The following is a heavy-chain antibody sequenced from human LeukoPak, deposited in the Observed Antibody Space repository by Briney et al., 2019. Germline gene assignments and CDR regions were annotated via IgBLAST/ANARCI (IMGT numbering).Heavy chain of an antibody. J-gene: IGHJ4*02. D-gene: IGHD3-22*01. CDR3: VRESGSYYFDY. V-gene: IGHV3-9*03. CDR2: ITGNGDTI. CDR1: GFSFDDYA. Sequence: GGSLRLSCAASGFSFDDYAMHWVRQAPGKGLEWVSGITGNGDTIAYADSVKGRFTVSRDNAKSSLYLQMSSLRAEDMALYYCVRESGSYYFDYWGQGTLVTVSS.